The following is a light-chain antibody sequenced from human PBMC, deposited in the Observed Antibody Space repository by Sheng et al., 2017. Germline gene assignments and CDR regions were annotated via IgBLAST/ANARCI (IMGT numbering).Light chain of an antibody. J-gene: IGLJ3*02. CDR3: SSFSRSNTWV. CDR2: YVS. V-gene: IGLV2-14*03. Sequence: QSALTQPASVSGSPGQSITISCTGSSSDIGGYNFVSWYQQHPGKAPKLMIYYVSLRPSGVSNRFSGSKSGNTASLTISGLQAEDEADYYCSSFSRSNTWVFGGGTKLTVL. CDR1: SSDIGGYNF.